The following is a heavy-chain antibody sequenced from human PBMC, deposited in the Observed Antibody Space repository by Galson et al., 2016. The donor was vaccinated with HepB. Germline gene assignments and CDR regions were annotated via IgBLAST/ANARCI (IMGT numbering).Heavy chain of an antibody. CDR3: VRGNYGRLPRL. Sequence: SLRLSCAASGFTFHNYIFHWVRQAPGKGLERVAYISNSGTTRYYGDSVKGRLTIPRDNAKNSLYLLLNSLRPEDTAVYYCVRGNYGRLPRLWGQGTMVIVSS. CDR1: GFTFHNYI. V-gene: IGHV3-48*03. D-gene: IGHD3-16*01. CDR2: ISNSGTTR. J-gene: IGHJ3*01.